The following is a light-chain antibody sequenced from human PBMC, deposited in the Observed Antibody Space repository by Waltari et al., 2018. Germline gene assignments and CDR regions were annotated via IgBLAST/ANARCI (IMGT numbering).Light chain of an antibody. CDR1: SNDVGYNNY. CDR3: SSYTSSSTLL. Sequence: QSALTQPASVSGSPGQSITISCTGTSNDVGYNNYVCWYQQHPGNAPKLMIYDVSKRPAGIAVRFSGSRSGNTASLTISGLQADDEADYYCSSYTSSSTLLFGGGTKVTVL. V-gene: IGLV2-14*03. J-gene: IGLJ2*01. CDR2: DVS.